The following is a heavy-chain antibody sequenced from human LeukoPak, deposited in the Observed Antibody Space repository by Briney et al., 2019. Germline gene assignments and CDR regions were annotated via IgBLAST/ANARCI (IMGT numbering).Heavy chain of an antibody. CDR1: GFTFTSSA. CDR2: IVVGSGNT. CDR3: AAEGRPTVVTFRKGAVDL. V-gene: IGHV1-58*01. D-gene: IGHD4-23*01. J-gene: IGHJ3*01. Sequence: SVKVCCKAPGFTFTSSAVQLVRQTRGQRLELIGWIVVGSGNTNYAQKFQERVTITRDMSTSTVYMELSSLRSEDTAVYYCAAEGRPTVVTFRKGAVDLWGQGTMVTVSS.